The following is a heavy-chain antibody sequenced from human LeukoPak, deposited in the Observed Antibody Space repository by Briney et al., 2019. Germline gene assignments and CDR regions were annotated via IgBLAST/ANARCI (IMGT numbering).Heavy chain of an antibody. CDR3: ARETYYDFWSGYYGEMDV. J-gene: IGHJ6*04. Sequence: GSLRLSCAASGFPFSSYAMSWVRQAPGKGLEWVSVISGSGGNTHYTDPVKGRFTISRDNSKNTLYLQMNSLRAEDTAVYYCARETYYDFWSGYYGEMDVWGKGTTVTVSS. CDR1: GFPFSSYA. D-gene: IGHD3-3*01. V-gene: IGHV3-23*01. CDR2: ISGSGGNT.